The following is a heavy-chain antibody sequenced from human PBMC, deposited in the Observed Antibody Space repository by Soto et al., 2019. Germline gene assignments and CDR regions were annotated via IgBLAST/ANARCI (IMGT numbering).Heavy chain of an antibody. Sequence: QVQLVESGGGVVQPGRSLRLSCAASGFTFSNYAIHWVRQAPGKGLEWVAVTSYDVNNEFYADSVRGRFPISRDNSKNTLYRQMSNLRAEDTAVYYCAKYDGYLLGKLCYRWFDPWGQGNLVTVSP. J-gene: IGHJ5*02. CDR3: AKYDGYLLGKLCYRWFDP. CDR2: TSYDVNNE. V-gene: IGHV3-30-3*01. D-gene: IGHD2-15*01. CDR1: GFTFSNYA.